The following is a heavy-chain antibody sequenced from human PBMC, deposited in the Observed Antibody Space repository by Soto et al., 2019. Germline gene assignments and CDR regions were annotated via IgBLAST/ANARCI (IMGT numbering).Heavy chain of an antibody. CDR3: ARLNYGPNFDY. V-gene: IGHV4-39*01. J-gene: IGHJ4*02. Sequence: PSETLSLTCSVSGGSITTSGYYWGWIRQPPEKGLEWIGNIYHSGSTYYNPSLKSRVTISVDTSKNQFSLKLTSVTAADTAVYYCARLNYGPNFDYWGQGTLVTVSS. CDR2: IYHSGST. CDR1: GGSITTSGYY. D-gene: IGHD3-10*01.